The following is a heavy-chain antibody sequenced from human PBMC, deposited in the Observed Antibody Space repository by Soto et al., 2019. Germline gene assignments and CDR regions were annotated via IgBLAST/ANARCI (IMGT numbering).Heavy chain of an antibody. Sequence: ASVKVSCKASGYTFSSYGISWVRQAPGQGLEWMGWISAYNGNAEYARNLQGRVTMTTDTSTSTAYMELRSLGSHDTAVYYCARVNVYCTSNSCFDHWGPGTLVADST. CDR1: GYTFSSYG. J-gene: IGHJ4*01. CDR2: ISAYNGNA. CDR3: ARVNVYCTSNSCFDH. D-gene: IGHD2-2*01. V-gene: IGHV1-18*01.